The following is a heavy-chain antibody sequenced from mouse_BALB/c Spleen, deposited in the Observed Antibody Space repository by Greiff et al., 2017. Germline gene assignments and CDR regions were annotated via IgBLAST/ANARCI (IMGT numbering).Heavy chain of an antibody. CDR3: ARLGYGSSYWYFDV. J-gene: IGHJ1*01. D-gene: IGHD1-1*01. V-gene: IGHV14-3*02. CDR2: IDPANGNT. Sequence: EVQLQQSGAELVKPGASVKLSCTASGFNIKDTYMHWVKQRPEQGLEWIGRIDPANGNTKYDPKFQGKATITADTSSNTAYLQLSSLTSEDTAVYYCARLGYGSSYWYFDVWGAGTTVTVSS. CDR1: GFNIKDTY.